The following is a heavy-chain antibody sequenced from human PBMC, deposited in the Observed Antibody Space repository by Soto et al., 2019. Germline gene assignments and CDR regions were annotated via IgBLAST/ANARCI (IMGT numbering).Heavy chain of an antibody. D-gene: IGHD3-10*01. CDR3: ARGYYYGSGSYYKWLYYYYYGMDV. CDR2: MNPNSGNT. V-gene: IGHV1-8*01. CDR1: GYTFTSYD. J-gene: IGHJ6*02. Sequence: ASVKVSCKASGYTFTSYDINWVRQATGQGLEWMGWMNPNSGNTGYAQKFQGRVTMTRNTSISTAYMELSSLRSEDTAVYYCARGYYYGSGSYYKWLYYYYYGMDVWGQGTTVTVSS.